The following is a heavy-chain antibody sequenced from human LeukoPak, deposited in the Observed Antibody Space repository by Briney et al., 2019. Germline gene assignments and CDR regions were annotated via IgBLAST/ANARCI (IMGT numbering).Heavy chain of an antibody. J-gene: IGHJ3*02. V-gene: IGHV3-23*01. Sequence: GGSLRLSCAASGFTFSSYAMSWVRQAPGKGLEWVSAISGSGGSTYYADSVKGRFTISRDNAKNSLYLQMNSLRAEDTAVYYCARDYDFWKGAFDIWGQGTMVTVSS. CDR3: ARDYDFWKGAFDI. D-gene: IGHD3-3*01. CDR2: ISGSGGST. CDR1: GFTFSSYA.